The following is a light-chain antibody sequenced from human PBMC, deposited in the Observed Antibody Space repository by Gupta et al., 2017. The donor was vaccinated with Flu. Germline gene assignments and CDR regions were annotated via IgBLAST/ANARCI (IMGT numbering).Light chain of an antibody. CDR2: DTT. CDR3: QSHDNTLSGWV. Sequence: QSVLTHPPSVWGAPGQRFTIACTGTSPNIGASYRVHWYQQLPGTAPNLLIYDTTTRPSGVPDRFSDSKSGTSASLAITGLQAEDEADYYCQSHDNTLSGWVFGGGTKLTVL. CDR1: SPNIGASYR. J-gene: IGLJ3*02. V-gene: IGLV1-40*01.